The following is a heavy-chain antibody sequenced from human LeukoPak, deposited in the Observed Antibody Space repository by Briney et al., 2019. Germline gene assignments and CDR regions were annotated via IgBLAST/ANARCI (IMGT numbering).Heavy chain of an antibody. Sequence: PGGSLRLSCAASGFTFSSYGMSWVRQAPGKGLEWVSAISGSGGSTYYADSVKGRFTISRDNSKNTLYLQMNSLRAEDTAVYYCAKGRVGYFGWLPQNWFDPWGQGTLVTVSS. CDR2: ISGSGGST. V-gene: IGHV3-23*01. CDR3: AKGRVGYFGWLPQNWFDP. CDR1: GFTFSSYG. D-gene: IGHD3-9*01. J-gene: IGHJ5*02.